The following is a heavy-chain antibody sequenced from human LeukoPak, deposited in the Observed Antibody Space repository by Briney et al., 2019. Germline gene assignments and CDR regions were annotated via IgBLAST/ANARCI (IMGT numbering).Heavy chain of an antibody. CDR2: IYTSGST. D-gene: IGHD1-26*01. V-gene: IGHV4-4*07. CDR3: ARDFTDSGSSLVYYYYYYMDV. CDR1: GGSISSYY. J-gene: IGHJ6*03. Sequence: PSQTLSLTCTVSGGSISSYYWSWIRQPAGKGLEWIGRIYTSGSTNYNPSLKSRVTMSVDTSKKQISLKLSSVTAADTAVYYCARDFTDSGSSLVYYYYYYMDVWGKGTTVTVSS.